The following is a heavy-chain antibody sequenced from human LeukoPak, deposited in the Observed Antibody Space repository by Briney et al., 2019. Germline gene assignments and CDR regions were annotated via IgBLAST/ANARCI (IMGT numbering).Heavy chain of an antibody. D-gene: IGHD3-3*01. CDR2: IYYSGST. Sequence: SETLSLTCTVSGGSISSYYWSWIRQPPGKRLEWTGHIYYSGSTNYNPSLKSRVTISVDASKNQFSLKLSSVTAADTAVYYCASRSSIWSGYQDTLYYFDSWGQGTLVTVSS. CDR1: GGSISSYY. CDR3: ASRSSIWSGYQDTLYYFDS. V-gene: IGHV4-59*01. J-gene: IGHJ4*02.